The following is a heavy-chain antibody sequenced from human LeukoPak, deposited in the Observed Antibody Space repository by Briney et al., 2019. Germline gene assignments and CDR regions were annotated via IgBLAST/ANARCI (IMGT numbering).Heavy chain of an antibody. V-gene: IGHV1-24*01. D-gene: IGHD6-13*01. CDR3: ATFIAAAGIFDY. CDR1: GYTLTELS. Sequence: GASVKVSCKVSGYTLTELSMHWVRQAPGKGLEWMGGFDPEDGETIYAQKFQGRVTMTEDTSTDTAYMEPSSLRSEDTPVYYCATFIAAAGIFDYWGQGTLLTVSS. J-gene: IGHJ4*02. CDR2: FDPEDGET.